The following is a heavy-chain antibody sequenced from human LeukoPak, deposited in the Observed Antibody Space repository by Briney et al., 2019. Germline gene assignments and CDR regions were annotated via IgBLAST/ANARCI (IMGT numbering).Heavy chain of an antibody. CDR2: IYYSGST. D-gene: IGHD6-13*01. CDR1: GDPVNSYY. J-gene: IGHJ6*02. CDR3: ARMLRGSSWPGTPDYYYGMDV. V-gene: IGHV4-59*02. Sequence: PSETLSLTCSVSGDPVNSYYWSWTRQPPGKGLEWIGYIYYSGSTNYNPSLKSRVTISVDTSKKQFSMKLTSVTAADTAVYYCARMLRGSSWPGTPDYYYGMDVWGQGTMVTVSS.